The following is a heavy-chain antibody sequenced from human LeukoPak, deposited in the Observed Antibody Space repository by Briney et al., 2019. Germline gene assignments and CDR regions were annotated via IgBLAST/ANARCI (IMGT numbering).Heavy chain of an antibody. CDR1: GGSLSGYY. Sequence: SETLSLTCAVYGGSLSGYYWSWIRQPPGKGLEWIGEINHSGSTNYNPSLKSRVTISVDTSKNQFSLKLSSVTAADTAVYYCARGLNWNYVAVWFDPWGQGTLVTVSS. CDR3: ARGLNWNYVAVWFDP. CDR2: INHSGST. J-gene: IGHJ5*02. D-gene: IGHD1-7*01. V-gene: IGHV4-34*01.